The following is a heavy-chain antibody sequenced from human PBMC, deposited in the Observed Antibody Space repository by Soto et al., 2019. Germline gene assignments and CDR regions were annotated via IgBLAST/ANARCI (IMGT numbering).Heavy chain of an antibody. D-gene: IGHD3-10*01. V-gene: IGHV4-59*08. CDR3: VSPYCSGDRCQFTY. J-gene: IGHJ4*02. CDR1: GGSISYVY. CDR2: VYYSGST. Sequence: PSETLSLTCTVSGGSISYVYWNWIRQPPGKGLEWIGNVYYSGSTNYNPSLKSRVTISVDTPKKHISLKLTSVTAADTAMYYCVSPYCSGDRCQFTYWGQGALVTVSS.